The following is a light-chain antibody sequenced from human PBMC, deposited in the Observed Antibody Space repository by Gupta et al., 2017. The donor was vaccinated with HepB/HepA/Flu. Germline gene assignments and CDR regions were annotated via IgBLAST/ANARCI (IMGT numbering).Light chain of an antibody. CDR3: GNSDTSLSTLV. Sequence: QSVLTQPPSVSAAPGQKVTISCSGSSSNIGNNYVSWYQQLPGTAPNRLIYDKNKRPSAITARVSCYTAANYATPRTLVLQTVDEADDYCGNSDTSLSTLVLGGGTKLTVL. V-gene: IGLV1-51*01. CDR2: DKN. J-gene: IGLJ2*01. CDR1: SSNIGNNY.